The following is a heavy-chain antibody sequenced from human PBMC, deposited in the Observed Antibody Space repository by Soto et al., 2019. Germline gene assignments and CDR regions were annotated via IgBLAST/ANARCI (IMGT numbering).Heavy chain of an antibody. CDR1: GFTFSSYA. V-gene: IGHV3-23*01. Sequence: SLRLSCAASGFTFSSYAMSWVRQAPGKGLEWVSAISGSGGSTYYADSVKGRFTISRDNSKNTLYLQMNSLRAEDTAVYYCAKLELSYQRKPAFDYWGQGTLVTVSS. J-gene: IGHJ4*02. CDR2: ISGSGGST. D-gene: IGHD1-26*01. CDR3: AKLELSYQRKPAFDY.